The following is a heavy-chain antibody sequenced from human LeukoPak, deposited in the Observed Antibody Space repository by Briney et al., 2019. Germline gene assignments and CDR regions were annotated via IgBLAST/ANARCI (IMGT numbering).Heavy chain of an antibody. V-gene: IGHV3-23*01. J-gene: IGHJ5*02. CDR2: MALSGGPT. CDR3: ARDFSLVVGASDS. CDR1: GFTFSAYA. Sequence: PGGSLRLSCAASGFTFSAYAMAWVRRAPGRGLEWVSTMALSGGPTHCTDSVKGRFTISRDDPKNTLYLHINSLRVEDTAVYYCARDFSLVVGASDSWGQGTLVTVSS. D-gene: IGHD1-26*01.